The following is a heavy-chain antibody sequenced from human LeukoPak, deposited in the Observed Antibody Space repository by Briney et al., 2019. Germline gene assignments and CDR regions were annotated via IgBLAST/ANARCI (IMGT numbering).Heavy chain of an antibody. CDR3: ARRYSVIAAPFDY. Sequence: PSETLSLTCTVSGGSISSISYYWGRIRQPPGKGLEWIGSIYYSGSTYYNPSLKSRVTISVDTSKNQFSLKLSSVTAADTAVYYCARRYSVIAAPFDYWGQGTLVTVSS. D-gene: IGHD6-13*01. V-gene: IGHV4-39*01. CDR1: GGSISSISYY. CDR2: IYYSGST. J-gene: IGHJ4*02.